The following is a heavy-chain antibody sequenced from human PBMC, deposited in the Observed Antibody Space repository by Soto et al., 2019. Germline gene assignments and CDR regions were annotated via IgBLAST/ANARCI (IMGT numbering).Heavy chain of an antibody. CDR1: GYSFTSYW. V-gene: IGHV5-10-1*01. CDR3: ARRHYGSSYYYYYGMDV. CDR2: IDPSDSYT. Sequence: PGESLKISCKGSGYSFTSYWINWVRQMPGKGLEWVGRIDPSDSYTNYSPSFQGHVTISADKSISTAYLQWSSLKASDTAMYYCARRHYGSSYYYYYGMDVWGQGTTVTVSS. J-gene: IGHJ6*02. D-gene: IGHD3-10*01.